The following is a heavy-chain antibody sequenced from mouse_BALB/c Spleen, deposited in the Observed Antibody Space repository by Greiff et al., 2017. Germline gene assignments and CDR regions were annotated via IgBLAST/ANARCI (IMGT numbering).Heavy chain of an antibody. J-gene: IGHJ4*01. Sequence: VQGVESGPELVKPGASVKISCKASGYAFSSSWMNWVKQRPGQGLEWIGRIYPGDGDTNYNGKFKGKATLTADKSSSTAYMQLSSLTSVDSAVYFCARYGAMDYWGQGTSVTVSS. V-gene: IGHV1-82*01. CDR1: GYAFSSSW. CDR2: IYPGDGDT. CDR3: ARYGAMDY. D-gene: IGHD2-10*02.